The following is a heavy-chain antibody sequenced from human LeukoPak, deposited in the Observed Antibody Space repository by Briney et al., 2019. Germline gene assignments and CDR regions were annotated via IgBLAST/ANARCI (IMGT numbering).Heavy chain of an antibody. V-gene: IGHV4-34*01. D-gene: IGHD5-18*01. CDR1: GGSFSGYY. J-gene: IGHJ5*02. CDR3: ARGLGCSYGYRYNWFDP. Sequence: SETLSLTCAVYGGSFSGYYWSWIRQPPGKGLEWIGEINHSGSTNYNPSLKSRVTISVDTSKNQFSLKLSSVTAADTAVYYCARGLGCSYGYRYNWFDPWGQGTLVTVSS. CDR2: INHSGST.